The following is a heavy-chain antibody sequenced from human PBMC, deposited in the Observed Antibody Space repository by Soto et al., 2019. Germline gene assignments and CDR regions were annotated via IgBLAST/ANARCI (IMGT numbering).Heavy chain of an antibody. D-gene: IGHD3-16*01. CDR2: IYSDGST. CDR3: ARVLRESSYFYMDV. V-gene: IGHV3-66*01. Sequence: PGGSLRLSCAASGFTVSSNYMTWVRQAPGKGLEWVSVIYSDGSTYYADSVKGRFTISRDNSKNTLYLQMNSLRAEDTAVYNCARVLRESSYFYMDVWGTGTTVTVSS. J-gene: IGHJ6*03. CDR1: GFTVSSNY.